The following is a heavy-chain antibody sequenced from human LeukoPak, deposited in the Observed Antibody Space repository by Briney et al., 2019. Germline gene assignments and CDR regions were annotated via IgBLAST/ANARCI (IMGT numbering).Heavy chain of an antibody. D-gene: IGHD3-10*02. J-gene: IGHJ6*04. CDR1: GGSFSGYY. CDR2: ISSSSSTI. CDR3: AELGITMIGGV. V-gene: IGHV3-11*04. Sequence: LSLTCAVYGGSFSGYYWSWIRQPPGKGLEWISYISSSSSTIYYADSVKGRFTISRDNAKNSLYLQMNSLRAEDTAVYYCAELGITMIGGVWGKGTTVTISS.